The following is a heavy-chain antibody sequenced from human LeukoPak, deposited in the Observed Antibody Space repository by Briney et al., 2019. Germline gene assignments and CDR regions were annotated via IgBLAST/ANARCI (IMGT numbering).Heavy chain of an antibody. CDR3: ARERLVRGVMTYYYYGMDV. Sequence: SETLSLTCAVYGGSFSGYYWSWIRQPPGKGLEWIGEINHSGSTNYNPSLKSRVTISVDTSKNQFPLKLSSVTAADTAVYYCARERLVRGVMTYYYYGMDVWGQGTTVTVSS. CDR1: GGSFSGYY. D-gene: IGHD3-10*01. V-gene: IGHV4-34*01. J-gene: IGHJ6*02. CDR2: INHSGST.